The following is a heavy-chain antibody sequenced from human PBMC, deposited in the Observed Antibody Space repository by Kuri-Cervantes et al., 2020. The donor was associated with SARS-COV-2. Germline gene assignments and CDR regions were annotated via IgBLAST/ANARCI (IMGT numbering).Heavy chain of an antibody. Sequence: GESLKISCAASGFTFSSYAMSWVRQAPGKGLEWFSAISGSGGSTYYADSVKGRFTISRDNSKNTLYLQINSLRAEDTAVYYCAKDISSGYYFDAFDIWGQGTMVTVSS. J-gene: IGHJ3*02. CDR2: ISGSGGST. CDR1: GFTFSSYA. CDR3: AKDISSGYYFDAFDI. D-gene: IGHD3-22*01. V-gene: IGHV3-23*01.